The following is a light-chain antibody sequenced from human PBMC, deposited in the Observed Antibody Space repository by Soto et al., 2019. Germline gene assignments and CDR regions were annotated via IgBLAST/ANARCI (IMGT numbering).Light chain of an antibody. Sequence: EIVLTQSPGTLSLSPGERATLSCRASQSVSSSYLAWYQQKPGQAPRLLIYGASSRATGIPDRFSGSGSGTDVTLTISRLEPEVFAVYYCQQYGSSLLYTFGQGPKLEIK. CDR3: QQYGSSLLYT. CDR1: QSVSSSY. CDR2: GAS. J-gene: IGKJ2*01. V-gene: IGKV3-20*01.